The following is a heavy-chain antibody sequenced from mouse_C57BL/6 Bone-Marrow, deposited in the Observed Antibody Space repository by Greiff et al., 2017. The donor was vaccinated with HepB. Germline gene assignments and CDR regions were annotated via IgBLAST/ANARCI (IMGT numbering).Heavy chain of an antibody. CDR1: GYTFTDYY. CDR3: AREATAVVGPFAY. J-gene: IGHJ3*01. Sequence: VQLQQSGPELVKPGASVKISCKASGYTFTDYYINWVKQRPGQGLEWIGWIFPGSGSTYYNEKFKGKATLTVDKSSSTAYMWLSSLTSEDSAFYFCAREATAVVGPFAYWGQGTLVTVSA. V-gene: IGHV1-75*01. D-gene: IGHD1-1*01. CDR2: IFPGSGST.